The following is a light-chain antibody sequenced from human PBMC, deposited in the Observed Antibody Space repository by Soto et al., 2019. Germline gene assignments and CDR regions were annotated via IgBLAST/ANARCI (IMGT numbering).Light chain of an antibody. Sequence: QSVLMQPPSVSGAPGQSVTISCTGTSSNVGAGYGVYWYQKLPGTAPKLLILENTNRPSGLPDRFSASTSSISPSLTITGLQAEDEADYYCQSYDTSLTYVFGTGTKVTVL. CDR2: ENT. V-gene: IGLV1-40*01. CDR3: QSYDTSLTYV. CDR1: SSNVGAGYG. J-gene: IGLJ1*01.